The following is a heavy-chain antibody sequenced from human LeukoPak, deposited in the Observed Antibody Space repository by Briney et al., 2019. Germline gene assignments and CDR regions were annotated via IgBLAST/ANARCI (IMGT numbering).Heavy chain of an antibody. CDR1: GGSISSGDYY. J-gene: IGHJ5*02. V-gene: IGHV4-30-4*08. CDR3: ARGNNGDYPSRFDP. CDR2: IYYSGST. Sequence: SETLSLTCTVSGGSISSGDYYWSWIRQPPGKGLEWIGYIYYSGSTYYNPSLKSRVTISVDTSKNQFSLKLSSVTAADTAVYYCARGNNGDYPSRFDPWGQGTLVTVSS. D-gene: IGHD4-17*01.